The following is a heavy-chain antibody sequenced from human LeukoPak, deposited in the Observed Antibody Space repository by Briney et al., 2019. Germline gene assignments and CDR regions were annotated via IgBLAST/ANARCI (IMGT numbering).Heavy chain of an antibody. CDR3: ARGEMATILYYFDY. D-gene: IGHD5-24*01. V-gene: IGHV4-34*01. CDR1: GGSISSYY. CDR2: INHSGST. J-gene: IGHJ4*02. Sequence: SSETLSLTCTVSGGSISSYYWSWIRQPPGKGLEWIGEINHSGSTNYNPSLKSRVTISVDTSKNQFSLKLSSVTAAATAVYYFARGEMATILYYFDYWGQGNLVTVSS.